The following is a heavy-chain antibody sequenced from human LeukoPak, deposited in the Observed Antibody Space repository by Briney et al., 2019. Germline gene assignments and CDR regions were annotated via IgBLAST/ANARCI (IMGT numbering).Heavy chain of an antibody. J-gene: IGHJ4*02. V-gene: IGHV3-23*01. Sequence: GGSLRLSCTVSGFTVSTNSMSWVRQAPGKGLEWVSSIISSGGVTYYADSLKGRFTISRDNSKNTVYLQMDSLRAEDSAVYYCAKNAGYSYGLYYFDYWGQGTLVTVSS. CDR1: GFTVSTNS. CDR3: AKNAGYSYGLYYFDY. CDR2: IISSGGVT. D-gene: IGHD5-18*01.